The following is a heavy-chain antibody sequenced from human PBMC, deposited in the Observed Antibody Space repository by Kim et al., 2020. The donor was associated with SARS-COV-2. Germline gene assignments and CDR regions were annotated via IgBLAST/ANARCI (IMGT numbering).Heavy chain of an antibody. V-gene: IGHV1-69*01. D-gene: IGHD3-9*01. J-gene: IGHJ4*02. CDR3: ARTGVLRYFDWLPNFDY. Sequence: FQGRVTITADESTSTAYMELSSLRSEDTAVYYCARTGVLRYFDWLPNFDYWGQGTLVTVSS.